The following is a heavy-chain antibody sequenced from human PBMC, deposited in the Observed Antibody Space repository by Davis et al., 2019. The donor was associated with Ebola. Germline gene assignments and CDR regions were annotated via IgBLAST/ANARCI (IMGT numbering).Heavy chain of an antibody. D-gene: IGHD3-22*01. J-gene: IGHJ6*02. CDR2: IIPIFGTA. CDR3: ARSPRSSGYYYWGYYYYGMDV. CDR1: GGTFSSYA. Sequence: SVKVSCKASGGTFSSYAISWVRQAPGQGLEWMGGIIPIFGTANYAQKFQGRVTITADESTSTAYMELSSLRSDDTAVYYCARSPRSSGYYYWGYYYYGMDVWGQGTTVTVSS. V-gene: IGHV1-69*13.